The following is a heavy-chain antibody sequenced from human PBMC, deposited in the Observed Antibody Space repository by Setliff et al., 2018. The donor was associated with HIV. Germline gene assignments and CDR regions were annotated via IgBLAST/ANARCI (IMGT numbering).Heavy chain of an antibody. Sequence: ASVKVSCKASGYTFTDYAMHWVRQAPGQRLEWMGWINAGNGNTKYSQKFQDRVTITRDTSASTAYMRLNSLTSEDTAMYFCAWGTQRPIDSWGQGTLVTV. CDR1: GYTFTDYA. J-gene: IGHJ4*02. CDR3: AWGTQRPIDS. CDR2: INAGNGNT. D-gene: IGHD3-16*01. V-gene: IGHV1-3*01.